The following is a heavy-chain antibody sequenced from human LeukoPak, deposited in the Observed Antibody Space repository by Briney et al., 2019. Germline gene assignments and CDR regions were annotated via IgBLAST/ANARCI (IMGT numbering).Heavy chain of an antibody. CDR2: ISGSSSYI. V-gene: IGHV3-21*01. J-gene: IGHJ3*02. CDR3: ARVPAGVIGMKDAFDM. Sequence: GGSLRLSCAVSGYTFSSYSMNWVRQAPGKGLEWVSSISGSSSYIYYADSVKGRFTISRHNAKNSLYLQMDSLRAEDTAVYYCARVPAGVIGMKDAFDMWGQGTTVTVSS. D-gene: IGHD3-16*02. CDR1: GYTFSSYS.